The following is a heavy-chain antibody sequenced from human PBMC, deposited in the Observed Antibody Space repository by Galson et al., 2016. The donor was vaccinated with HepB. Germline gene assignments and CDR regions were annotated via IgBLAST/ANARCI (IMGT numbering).Heavy chain of an antibody. V-gene: IGHV3-30*03. Sequence: SLRLSCAASGFAFSSYGIHWVRQAPGQGLEWVAVVSYDGNYKYYADSVKGRFTISRDISKNILYLQMNSLRADDTAVYFSARVGLGYSSSLPDSWGQGIMVIVSS. D-gene: IGHD6-6*01. CDR2: VSYDGNYK. CDR1: GFAFSSYG. CDR3: ARVGLGYSSSLPDS. J-gene: IGHJ5*01.